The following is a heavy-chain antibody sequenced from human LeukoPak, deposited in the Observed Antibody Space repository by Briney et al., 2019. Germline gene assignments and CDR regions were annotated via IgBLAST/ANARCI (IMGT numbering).Heavy chain of an antibody. D-gene: IGHD2-15*01. CDR3: ARLGCGYCSGGSCYSCWFDP. Sequence: SETLSLTCTVSGGSISSSSYYWGWLRQPPGTGLEWLGSIHYSGSTNYNPSLKSRVTISVDTSKNQFSLKLSSVTAADTAVYYCARLGCGYCSGGSCYSCWFDPWGQGTLVTVSS. V-gene: IGHV4-39*07. J-gene: IGHJ5*02. CDR1: GGSISSSSYY. CDR2: IHYSGST.